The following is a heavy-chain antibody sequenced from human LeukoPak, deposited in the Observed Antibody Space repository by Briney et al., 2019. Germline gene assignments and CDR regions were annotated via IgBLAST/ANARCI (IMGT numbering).Heavy chain of an antibody. CDR1: GFTFSSYS. D-gene: IGHD6-13*01. Sequence: GGSLRLSCAASGFTFSSYSMHRVRQAPGKGLEWVAVISYDGNNEHYADSVKGRFTISRDNPWNTLYLRMNSLRPEDTAVYYCARGGVQRLTTAHGYWGQGTLVTVSS. CDR3: ARGGVQRLTTAHGY. V-gene: IGHV3-30-3*01. J-gene: IGHJ1*01. CDR2: ISYDGNNE.